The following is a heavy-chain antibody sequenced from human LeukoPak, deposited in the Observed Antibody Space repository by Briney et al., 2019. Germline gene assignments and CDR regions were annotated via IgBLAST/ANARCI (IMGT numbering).Heavy chain of an antibody. CDR2: INHSGRT. V-gene: IGHV4-34*01. Sequence: SETLSLTCAVSGGSFSGYYWTCIRHPPGKGLEGIVEINHSGRTNYNPSLKSRVIISVDTSKNPFSLKLSSVTAADPGVYYCAREGVLGAFDIWGHGKLVTVSS. J-gene: IGHJ3*02. CDR1: GGSFSGYY. D-gene: IGHD2/OR15-2a*01. CDR3: AREGVLGAFDI.